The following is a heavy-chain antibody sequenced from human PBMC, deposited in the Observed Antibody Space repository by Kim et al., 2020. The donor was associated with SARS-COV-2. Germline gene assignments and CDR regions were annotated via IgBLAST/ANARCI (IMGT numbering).Heavy chain of an antibody. CDR1: GGSFSGYY. CDR2: INHSGST. J-gene: IGHJ4*02. Sequence: SETLSLTCAVYGGSFSGYYWSWIRQPPGKGLEWIGEINHSGSTNYNPSLKSRVTISVDTSKNQFSLKLSSVTAADTAVYYCARPGYSSGWYPSPFDYWGQGTLVTVSS. D-gene: IGHD6-19*01. V-gene: IGHV4-34*01. CDR3: ARPGYSSGWYPSPFDY.